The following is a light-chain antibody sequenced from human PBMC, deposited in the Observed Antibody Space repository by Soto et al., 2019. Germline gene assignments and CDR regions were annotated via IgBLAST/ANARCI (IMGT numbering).Light chain of an antibody. Sequence: EIVLTQSPATLSLSPGERATLSCRASQSVRSSFFAWYQQKPGQAPRLLIYDVSIRATGIPDRFSGSGSGTDFTLTINRLEPDDFALYYCQQYENSVMYTFGQRTKMEIK. V-gene: IGKV3-20*01. CDR2: DVS. J-gene: IGKJ2*01. CDR3: QQYENSVMYT. CDR1: QSVRSSF.